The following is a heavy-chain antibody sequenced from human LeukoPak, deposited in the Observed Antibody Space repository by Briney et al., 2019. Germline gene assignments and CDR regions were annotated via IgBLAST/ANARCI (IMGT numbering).Heavy chain of an antibody. D-gene: IGHD3-10*02. CDR2: ISSSGSTI. V-gene: IGHV3-11*01. CDR3: ASYVRGVINP. Sequence: GGSLRLSCAASGFSFSSHAMSWIRQAPGKGLEWVSYISSSGSTIYYSDSVKGRFTISRDNAKNSLYLQMNSLRAEDTAVYYCASYVRGVINPWGQGTLVTVSS. J-gene: IGHJ5*02. CDR1: GFSFSSHA.